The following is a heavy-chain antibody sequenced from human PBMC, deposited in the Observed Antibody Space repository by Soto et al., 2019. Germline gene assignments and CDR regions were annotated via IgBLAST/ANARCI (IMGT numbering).Heavy chain of an antibody. J-gene: IGHJ4*01. CDR2: IRSKTDGGTT. Sequence: PGGSLRLSCAASGFTVTNAWMSWVRQAPGKGLEWVGRIRSKTDGGTTDYGAPVKDRITISRDDSKSTLYLQMNSLRTEDTAVYYCATERANYYDSSGFLHDYYFDYWGHGTLVTVSS. CDR3: ATERANYYDSSGFLHDYYFDY. V-gene: IGHV3-15*01. D-gene: IGHD3-22*01. CDR1: GFTVTNAW.